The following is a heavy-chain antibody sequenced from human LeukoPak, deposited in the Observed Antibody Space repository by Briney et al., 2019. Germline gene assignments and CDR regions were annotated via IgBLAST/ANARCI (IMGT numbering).Heavy chain of an antibody. CDR2: INPSGGST. D-gene: IGHD1-26*01. CDR3: ARDRELAADERYCFNY. CDR1: GYTFTGYY. Sequence: ASVKVSCTASGYTFTGYYMHWVRQAPGQGLEWMGVINPSGGSTSYEQRFQGRLIMTRDTSKSTVYMELSSLRSDDTAVYYCARDRELAADERYCFNYWGQGALVTVSS. V-gene: IGHV1-46*01. J-gene: IGHJ4*02.